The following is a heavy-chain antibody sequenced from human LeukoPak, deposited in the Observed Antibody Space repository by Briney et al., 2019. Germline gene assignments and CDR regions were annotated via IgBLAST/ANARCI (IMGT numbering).Heavy chain of an antibody. CDR2: ISYDGSNK. J-gene: IGHJ4*02. CDR3: AKDKQRKGIPFDY. V-gene: IGHV3-30*04. CDR1: GFTFSSCA. Sequence: GGSLRLSCAASGFTFSSCAMRWVRQAPVKGLEWVAVISYDGSNKYYADSVKGRFTISRDNSKNTLYLQMNSLRAEDTAVYYCAKDKQRKGIPFDYWGQGTLVTVSS. D-gene: IGHD6-25*01.